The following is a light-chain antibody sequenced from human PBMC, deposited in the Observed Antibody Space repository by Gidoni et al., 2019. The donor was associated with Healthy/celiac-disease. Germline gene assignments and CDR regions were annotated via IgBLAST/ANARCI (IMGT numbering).Light chain of an antibody. CDR1: QSVSSCY. V-gene: IGKV3-20*01. Sequence: VLPQSPGTLSLSPGERATLSCRASQSVSSCYLSWYQQKPGQAPRLLIYGASSRATGIPDRFSGSGAGTDVTLTISRLEPEDFAVYYCQQYGSSPPITFGQGTRLEIK. J-gene: IGKJ5*01. CDR3: QQYGSSPPIT. CDR2: GAS.